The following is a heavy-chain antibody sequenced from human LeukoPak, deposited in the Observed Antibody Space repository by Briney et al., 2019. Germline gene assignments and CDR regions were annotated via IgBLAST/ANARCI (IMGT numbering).Heavy chain of an antibody. J-gene: IGHJ4*02. V-gene: IGHV3-23*01. Sequence: GGSLRLSCAASGFTFSSYAMSWVRQAPGKGLEWVSAISGSGGSTYYADSVKSRFTISRDNSKNTLYLQMNSLRAEDTAVYYCAKDWAYSYYDSSAYYFFDYWGQGTLVTVSS. CDR3: AKDWAYSYYDSSAYYFFDY. CDR1: GFTFSSYA. CDR2: ISGSGGST. D-gene: IGHD3-22*01.